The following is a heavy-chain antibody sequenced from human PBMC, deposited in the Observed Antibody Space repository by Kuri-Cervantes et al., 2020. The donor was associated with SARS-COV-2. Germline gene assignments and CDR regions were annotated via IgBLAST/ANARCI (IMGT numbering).Heavy chain of an antibody. J-gene: IGHJ6*02. D-gene: IGHD3-3*01. CDR1: GYTFTTYG. Sequence: ASVKVSCKASGYTFTTYGISWVRQARGQGLEWMGWISAYNGNRNYAQKLQGRVTMTTDTSTSTAYMELRSLRSDDTAVYYCARDDGRRIFGVVINYYYYGMDVWGQGTTVTVSS. V-gene: IGHV1-18*01. CDR3: ARDDGRRIFGVVINYYYYGMDV. CDR2: ISAYNGNR.